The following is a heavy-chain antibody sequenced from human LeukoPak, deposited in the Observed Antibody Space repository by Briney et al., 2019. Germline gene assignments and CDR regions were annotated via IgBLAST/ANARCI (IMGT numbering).Heavy chain of an antibody. J-gene: IGHJ3*02. CDR3: ARGCHYYDSSGPFADDAFDI. CDR1: GGSISNYY. D-gene: IGHD3-22*01. V-gene: IGHV4-59*12. Sequence: SETLSLTCTVSGGSISNYYWSWIRQAPGKGLEWIGYIYYSGSTNYNPSLKSRVTMSVDTSKNQFSLKLSSVTAADTAVYYCARGCHYYDSSGPFADDAFDIWGQGTMVTVSS. CDR2: IYYSGST.